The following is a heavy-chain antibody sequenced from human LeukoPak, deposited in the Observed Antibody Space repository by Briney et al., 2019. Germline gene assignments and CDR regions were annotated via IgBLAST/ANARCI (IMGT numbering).Heavy chain of an antibody. CDR1: GFTISSYA. CDR3: AKDRYYDSSGYYFPDAFDI. Sequence: GSLGLSCAASGFTISSYAMSWVRQAPGKGLEWVSVISGSGGSTYYADSVKGRFTISRDNSKNTLYLQMNSLRAEDTAVYYCAKDRYYDSSGYYFPDAFDIWGQGTMVTVSS. D-gene: IGHD3-22*01. J-gene: IGHJ3*02. CDR2: ISGSGGST. V-gene: IGHV3-23*01.